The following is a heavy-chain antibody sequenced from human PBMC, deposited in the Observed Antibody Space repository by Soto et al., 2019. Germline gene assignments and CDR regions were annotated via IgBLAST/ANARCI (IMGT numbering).Heavy chain of an antibody. CDR1: GYSFTKYW. CDR3: ARRGGNIGYSTFYYGMDV. CDR2: IYPGDSDS. J-gene: IGHJ6*02. D-gene: IGHD3-22*01. Sequence: PGESLKISCQGSGYSFTKYWIGWVRQMPGKGLEWMGIIYPGDSDSRYSPPFQGQVTISVDKSINTAYLQWSSLKASDSAMYYCARRGGNIGYSTFYYGMDVWGQGTKVTVSS. V-gene: IGHV5-51*01.